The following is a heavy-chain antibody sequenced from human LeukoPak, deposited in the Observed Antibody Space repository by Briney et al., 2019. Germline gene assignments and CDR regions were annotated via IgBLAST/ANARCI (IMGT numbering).Heavy chain of an antibody. CDR2: ISAYNGNT. J-gene: IGHJ6*04. CDR1: GYTFTSYG. CDR3: ASATLRCSGGSCYEMDV. V-gene: IGHV1-18*01. D-gene: IGHD2-15*01. Sequence: ASVKVSCKASGYTFTSYGISWVRQAPGQGLGWMGRISAYNGNTNYAQKIQGRVTMTTDTSTSTAYMELSSLRSEDTAVYYCASATLRCSGGSCYEMDVWGKGTTVTVSS.